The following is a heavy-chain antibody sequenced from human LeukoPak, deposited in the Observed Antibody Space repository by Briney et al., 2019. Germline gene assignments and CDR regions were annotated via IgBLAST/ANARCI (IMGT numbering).Heavy chain of an antibody. V-gene: IGHV3-7*03. CDR2: IKQDGSEK. J-gene: IGHJ4*02. CDR1: GFTFSSYW. D-gene: IGHD6-19*01. CDR3: AKDRQWRDPYFDY. Sequence: GGSLRLSCAASGFTFSSYWMSWVRQAPGKGLEWVANIKQDGSEKYYVDSVKGRFTISRDNAKNSLYLQMNSLRAEDTAVYYCAKDRQWRDPYFDYWGQGTLVTVSS.